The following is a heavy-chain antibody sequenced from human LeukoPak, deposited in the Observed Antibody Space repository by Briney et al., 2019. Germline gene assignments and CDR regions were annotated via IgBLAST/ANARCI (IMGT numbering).Heavy chain of an antibody. CDR1: GYTFTGYY. CDR3: ARASGSYWWFDS. Sequence: ASVKVSCKASGYTFTGYYMHWVRQAPGQGLEWMGCINPNSGGTKYAQKFQGGVTLTRDTSISTVYMELSRLRSDDTAVYYCARASGSYWWFDSWGQGTLVTVSS. CDR2: INPNSGGT. V-gene: IGHV1-2*02. J-gene: IGHJ5*01. D-gene: IGHD1-26*01.